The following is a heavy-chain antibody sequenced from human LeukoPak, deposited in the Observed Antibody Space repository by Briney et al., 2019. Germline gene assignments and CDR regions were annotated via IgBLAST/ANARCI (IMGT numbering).Heavy chain of an antibody. CDR2: ISGSGGNT. J-gene: IGHJ6*02. CDR3: VKGTDYDFWTGYSYYYGMDV. CDR1: GFTFSNYA. D-gene: IGHD3-3*01. V-gene: IGHV3-23*01. Sequence: GGSLRLSCAASGFTFSNYAMSWVRQAPGKGLEWVSGISGSGGNTCYADSVKGRFTISRDTSKNTLFLQMNSLRAKDTAVYFCVKGTDYDFWTGYSYYYGMDVWGQGTTVTVSS.